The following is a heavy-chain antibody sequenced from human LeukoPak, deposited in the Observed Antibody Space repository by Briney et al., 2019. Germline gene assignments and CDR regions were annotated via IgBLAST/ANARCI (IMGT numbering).Heavy chain of an antibody. CDR2: ISYDGSNK. Sequence: PGGSLRLSCAASGFTFSSYAMHWVRQAPGKGLEWVAVISYDGSNKYYADSVKGRFTISRDNSKNTLYLQMNSLRAEDTAVYYCARGSLAAAGLNAFDIWGQGTMVTVS. CDR1: GFTFSSYA. D-gene: IGHD6-13*01. CDR3: ARGSLAAAGLNAFDI. J-gene: IGHJ3*02. V-gene: IGHV3-30*04.